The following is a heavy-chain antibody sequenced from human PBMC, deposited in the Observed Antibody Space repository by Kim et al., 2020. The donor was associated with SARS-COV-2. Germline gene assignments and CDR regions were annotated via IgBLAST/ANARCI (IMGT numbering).Heavy chain of an antibody. Sequence: YADSVKDRFSISRDNAESTLYLQMNSLRAEDTAVYYCARGGNNAYYPFDYWGQGTLVPVST. J-gene: IGHJ4*02. V-gene: IGHV3-74*01. CDR3: ARGGNNAYYPFDY. D-gene: IGHD3-16*01.